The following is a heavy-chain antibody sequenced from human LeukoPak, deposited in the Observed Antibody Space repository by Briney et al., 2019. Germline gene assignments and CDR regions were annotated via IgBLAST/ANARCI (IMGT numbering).Heavy chain of an antibody. D-gene: IGHD4-17*01. J-gene: IGHJ4*02. CDR2: ISGSGGST. CDR1: GFTFSSYA. V-gene: IGHV3-23*01. CDR3: AKRDYEALYYFDY. Sequence: GGSLRLPCAASGFTFSSYAMSWVRQAPGKGLEWVSAISGSGGSTYYADSVKGRFTISRDNSKNTLYLQMNSLRAEDTAVYYCAKRDYEALYYFDYWGQGTLVTVSS.